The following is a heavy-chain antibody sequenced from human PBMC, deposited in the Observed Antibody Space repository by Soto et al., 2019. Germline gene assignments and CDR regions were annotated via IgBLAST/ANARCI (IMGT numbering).Heavy chain of an antibody. V-gene: IGHV1-45*02. J-gene: IGHJ4*02. D-gene: IGHD1-26*01. CDR3: ASGGAGSGPFTWELPDH. CDR2: ITPFSGDA. Sequence: QMQLVQSGAEVKRTGSTVTVSCKALGNTFTYRYLHWVRQAPGQELEWMGWITPFSGDAHYAQKFQERVTITRDRSINTAYMRMSSLRPEDTAMYYCASGGAGSGPFTWELPDHWGQGTLVTVSS. CDR1: GNTFTYRY.